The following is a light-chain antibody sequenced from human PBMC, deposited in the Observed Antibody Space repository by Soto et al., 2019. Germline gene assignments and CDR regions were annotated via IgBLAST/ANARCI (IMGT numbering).Light chain of an antibody. CDR1: SSNIGAGYD. CDR2: GNS. J-gene: IGLJ3*02. Sequence: QAVVTQPPSVSGAPGQRVTISCTGSSSNIGAGYDVPWYQQLPGTAPKLLIYGNSNRPSGVPDRFSGSKSGTSASLAITGLQADDEADYYCQSYDSRLSGWVFGGGTKLTVL. CDR3: QSYDSRLSGWV. V-gene: IGLV1-40*01.